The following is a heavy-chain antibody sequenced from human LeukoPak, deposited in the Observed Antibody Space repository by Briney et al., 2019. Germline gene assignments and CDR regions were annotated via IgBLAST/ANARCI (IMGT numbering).Heavy chain of an antibody. Sequence: PGRSLRLSCAASGFTFSSYAMHWVRQAPGKGLEWVSVISYDGSNKYYADSVKGRFTISRDNSKNTLYLQMNSLRAEDTAVYYCARDSGYESLYYYYGMDVRGQGTTVTVSS. D-gene: IGHD5-12*01. CDR3: ARDSGYESLYYYYGMDV. CDR1: GFTFSSYA. CDR2: ISYDGSNK. J-gene: IGHJ6*02. V-gene: IGHV3-30*04.